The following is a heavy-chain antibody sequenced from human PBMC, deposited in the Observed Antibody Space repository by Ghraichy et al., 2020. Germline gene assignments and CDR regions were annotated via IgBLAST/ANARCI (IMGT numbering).Heavy chain of an antibody. CDR3: AKDLSGYDYYSLDV. J-gene: IGHJ6*02. Sequence: GESLRLSCAASGFVFSNHGMHWVRQAPGMGLEWVAFIRFDGKNKYYADSVKGRFTISRDSSKKTVSLEMNRLRGEDAAVYYCAKDLSGYDYYSLDVWGQGTTVTVSS. CDR2: IRFDGKNK. CDR1: GFVFSNHG. D-gene: IGHD5-12*01. V-gene: IGHV3-30*02.